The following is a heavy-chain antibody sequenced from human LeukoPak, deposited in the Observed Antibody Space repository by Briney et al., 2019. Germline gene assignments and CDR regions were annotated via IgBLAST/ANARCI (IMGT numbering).Heavy chain of an antibody. CDR1: GFTFSTYG. V-gene: IGHV3-33*01. J-gene: IGHJ4*02. CDR3: ARVKDGDYFDY. CDR2: IWYDGSNK. D-gene: IGHD4-17*01. Sequence: PGGSLRLSCAASGFTFSTYGMHWVRQAPGKGLEWVALIWYDGSNKYYADSVKGRLTISRDNSKNTLYLQMNSLRAEDTAVYYCARVKDGDYFDYWGQGTLVTVSS.